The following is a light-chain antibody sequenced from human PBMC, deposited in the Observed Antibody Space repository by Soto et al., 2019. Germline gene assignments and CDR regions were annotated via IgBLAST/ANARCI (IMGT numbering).Light chain of an antibody. CDR3: MQARQAPPT. V-gene: IGKV2-28*01. CDR2: LGS. CDR1: QSLLRSDGYSS. Sequence: DIVMTQSPVSLPVTPGEPASISCRSSQSLLRSDGYSSLDWYRQKSGQSPQLLIHLGSIRAPGLPDRFSGSGSGTGFTLKISRVEAGDVGVYFCMQARQAPPTFGGVNKVELK. J-gene: IGKJ4*01.